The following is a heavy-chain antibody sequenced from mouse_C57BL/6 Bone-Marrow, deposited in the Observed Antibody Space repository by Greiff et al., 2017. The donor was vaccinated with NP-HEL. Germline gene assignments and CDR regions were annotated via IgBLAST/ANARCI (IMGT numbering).Heavy chain of an antibody. CDR3: AKGGLTPFDY. Sequence: VQLQQSGAELVRPGTSVKMSCKASGYTFTNYWIGWAKQRPGHGLEWIGDIYPGGGYTKYNEKFKGKATLTADKSSSTAYMQFSSLTSEDTAIYYCAKGGLTPFDYWGQGTTLTVSS. CDR2: IYPGGGYT. CDR1: GYTFTNYW. D-gene: IGHD2-4*01. V-gene: IGHV1-63*01. J-gene: IGHJ2*01.